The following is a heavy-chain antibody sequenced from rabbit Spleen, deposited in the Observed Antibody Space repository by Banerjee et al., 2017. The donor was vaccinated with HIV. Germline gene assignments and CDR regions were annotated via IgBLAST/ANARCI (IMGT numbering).Heavy chain of an antibody. CDR3: ARDACTSFSTYGMDL. CDR1: GFSFSGVYY. J-gene: IGHJ6*01. V-gene: IGHV1S40*01. CDR2: IYIGSGNT. D-gene: IGHD8-1*01. Sequence: QSLEEPGGDLVKPGASLTLTCTASGFSFSGVYYMCWVRQAPGKGLEWIACIYIGSGNTYYTNWAKGRFTISKTSSTTMTLQMTSLTVADTATYFCARDACTSFSTYGMDLWGQGTLVTVS.